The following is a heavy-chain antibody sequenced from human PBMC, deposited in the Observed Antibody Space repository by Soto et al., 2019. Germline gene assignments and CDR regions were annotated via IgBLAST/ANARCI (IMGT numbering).Heavy chain of an antibody. CDR3: ARDPLIVLMAPYGMDV. Sequence: PSDTLSLTCTVSGGSISSYYWSWIRQPAGKGLGWIGRIYTSGSTNYNPSLKSRVTMSVDTSKNQFSLKLSSVTAADTAVYYCARDPLIVLMAPYGMDVWGQGTTVTVSS. CDR1: GGSISSYY. D-gene: IGHD2-8*01. J-gene: IGHJ6*02. CDR2: IYTSGST. V-gene: IGHV4-4*07.